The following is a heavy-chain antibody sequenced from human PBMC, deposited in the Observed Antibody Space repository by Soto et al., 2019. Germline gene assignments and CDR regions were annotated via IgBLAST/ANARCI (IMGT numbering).Heavy chain of an antibody. CDR1: GYTFTGYY. D-gene: IGHD3-22*01. CDR2: INPNSGGT. CDR3: AREYDSSGYSQPFDY. J-gene: IGHJ4*02. Sequence: ASVKVSCKASGYTFTGYYMHWVRQAPGQGLEWMGWINPNSGGTNYAQKFQGWVTMTRDTSISTAYMELSRLRSDDTAVYYCAREYDSSGYSQPFDYWGQGTLVTVSS. V-gene: IGHV1-2*04.